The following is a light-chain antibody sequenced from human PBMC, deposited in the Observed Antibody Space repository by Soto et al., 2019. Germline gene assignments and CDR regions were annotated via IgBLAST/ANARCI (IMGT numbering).Light chain of an antibody. Sequence: EIVLTQSPATLSLSPGERATLSCRASQSVSSYLAWYQQKPGQAPRLLIYDASNRATGIPARFSGSGSGTDFTLTISSLEPEDFAVYYRQQRSTFGPGTKVDIK. J-gene: IGKJ3*01. CDR1: QSVSSY. CDR3: QQRST. CDR2: DAS. V-gene: IGKV3-11*01.